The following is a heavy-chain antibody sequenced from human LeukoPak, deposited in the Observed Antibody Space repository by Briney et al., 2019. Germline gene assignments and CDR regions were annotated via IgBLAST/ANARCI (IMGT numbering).Heavy chain of an antibody. J-gene: IGHJ3*02. CDR2: IFYSGST. Sequence: SETLSLTCAVYGGSFSGYYWSWLRQPPGKGLEWIGNIFYSGSTYYSTSRRSRVTISLDTSRTQVSLKLNSVTAADTAVYYCAKSNGYGLVDIWGQGTMVTVSS. CDR1: GGSFSGYY. D-gene: IGHD3-10*01. V-gene: IGHV4-34*12. CDR3: AKSNGYGLVDI.